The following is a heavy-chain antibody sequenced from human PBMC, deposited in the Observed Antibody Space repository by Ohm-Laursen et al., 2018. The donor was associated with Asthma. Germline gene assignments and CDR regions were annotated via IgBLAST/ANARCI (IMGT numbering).Heavy chain of an antibody. CDR1: GGTFSSYA. D-gene: IGHD3-16*01. J-gene: IGHJ4*02. V-gene: IGHV1-69*10. CDR3: AREPRGGWNIRVGFRSGGGFDY. Sequence: ASVKVSCKASGGTFSSYAISWVRQAPGQGLEWMGGIIPIFGIANYAQKFQGRVTITADKSTSTAYMELSSLRSEDTAVYYCAREPRGGWNIRVGFRSGGGFDYWGQGTLVTVSS. CDR2: IIPIFGIA.